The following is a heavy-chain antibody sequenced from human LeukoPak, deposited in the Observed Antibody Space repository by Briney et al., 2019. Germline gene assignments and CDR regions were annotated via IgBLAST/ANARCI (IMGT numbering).Heavy chain of an antibody. D-gene: IGHD3-10*01. CDR2: IHYTGST. V-gene: IGHV4-59*01. Sequence: SETLSLTCTVPGGSISSYYWSWIRQSPRKGLECIGYIHYTGSTNYHPSLKSRVTISVETSKNQFSLKLKSVTAADTAVYYCARGGYYGSGNDFRFDPWGQGTLVTVSS. CDR3: ARGGYYGSGNDFRFDP. J-gene: IGHJ5*02. CDR1: GGSISSYY.